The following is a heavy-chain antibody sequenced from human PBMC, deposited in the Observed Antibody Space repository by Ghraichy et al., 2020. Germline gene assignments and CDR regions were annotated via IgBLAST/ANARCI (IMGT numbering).Heavy chain of an antibody. V-gene: IGHV1-69*05. Sequence: SVKVSCKASGGTFSSYAISWVRQAPGQGLEWMGGIIPIFGTANYAQKFQGRVTITTDESTSTAYMELSSLRSEDTAVYYCATSYCGGDCYKYYFDYWGQGTLVTVSS. CDR1: GGTFSSYA. CDR3: ATSYCGGDCYKYYFDY. J-gene: IGHJ4*02. D-gene: IGHD2-21*02. CDR2: IIPIFGTA.